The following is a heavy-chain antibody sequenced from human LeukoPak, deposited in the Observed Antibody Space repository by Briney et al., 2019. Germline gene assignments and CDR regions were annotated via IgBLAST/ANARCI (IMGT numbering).Heavy chain of an antibody. CDR3: ARLSIEAGVWAFDI. Sequence: SETLSLTCTVSGGSLSYYYWSWIRQPPGKGLEWIGYIYYTGLTKYNPSLKSRVTISVDTSKNQFSLKLSSVTAADTAVYYCARLSIEAGVWAFDIWGQGTMVTVSS. CDR1: GGSLSYYY. CDR2: IYYTGLT. J-gene: IGHJ3*02. V-gene: IGHV4-59*08. D-gene: IGHD6-13*01.